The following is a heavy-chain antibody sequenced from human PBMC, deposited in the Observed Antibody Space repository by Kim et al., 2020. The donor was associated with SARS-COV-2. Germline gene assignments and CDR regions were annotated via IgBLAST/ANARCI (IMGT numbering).Heavy chain of an antibody. CDR3: ARDSGSHAVFDH. J-gene: IGHJ4*02. CDR2: ISSNGGST. D-gene: IGHD1-26*01. V-gene: IGHV3-64*01. CDR1: GFTFSSYA. Sequence: GGSLRLSCAASGFTFSSYAMYWVRQAPGKGLEYVSAISSNGGSTYYANSVKGRFTISRDNSKNTLYLQMGSLRAEDMAVYYCARDSGSHAVFDHWGQGTL.